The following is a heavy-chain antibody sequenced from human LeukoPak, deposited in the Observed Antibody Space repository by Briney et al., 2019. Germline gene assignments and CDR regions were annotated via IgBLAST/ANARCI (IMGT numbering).Heavy chain of an antibody. CDR1: GGSFSGYY. CDR2: INHSGST. D-gene: IGHD4-17*01. Sequence: PSETLSLTCAVYGGSFSGYYWSWIRQPPGKGLEWIGEINHSGSTNYNPSLKSRVTISVDTSKNQFSLKLSSVTAADTAVYYCARGLDGGDCGDWEDNWFDPWGQGTLVTVSS. CDR3: ARGLDGGDCGDWEDNWFDP. V-gene: IGHV4-34*01. J-gene: IGHJ5*02.